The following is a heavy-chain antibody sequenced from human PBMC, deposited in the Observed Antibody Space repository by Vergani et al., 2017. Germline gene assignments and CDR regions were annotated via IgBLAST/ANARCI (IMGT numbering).Heavy chain of an antibody. CDR1: GGSFSGYY. CDR3: ARGQKLGIPMYYYYMDV. Sequence: QVQLQQWGAGLLKPSETLSLTCAVYGGSFSGYYWSWIRQPPGKGLEWIGEINHSGSTNYNPFLKSRVTISVDTSRNQFSLKLSSVTAADTAVYCCARGQKLGIPMYYYYMDVWGKGTTVTVSS. V-gene: IGHV4-34*01. J-gene: IGHJ6*03. CDR2: INHSGST. D-gene: IGHD7-27*01.